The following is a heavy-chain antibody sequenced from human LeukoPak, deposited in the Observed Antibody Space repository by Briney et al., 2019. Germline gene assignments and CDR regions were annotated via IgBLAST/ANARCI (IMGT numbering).Heavy chain of an antibody. CDR3: ARGRVGSGSYSRYLDY. Sequence: SETLSLTCAVYGGSFSGYYWSWIRQPPGKGLEWIGEINHSGSTNYNPSLKSRVTISVDTSKNQFSLKLSSVTAANTAVYYCARGRVGSGSYSRYLDYWGQGTLVTVSS. J-gene: IGHJ4*02. V-gene: IGHV4-34*01. CDR2: INHSGST. D-gene: IGHD3-10*01. CDR1: GGSFSGYY.